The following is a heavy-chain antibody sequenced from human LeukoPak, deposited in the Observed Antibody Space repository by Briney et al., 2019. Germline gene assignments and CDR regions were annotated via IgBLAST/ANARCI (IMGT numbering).Heavy chain of an antibody. V-gene: IGHV1-2*02. D-gene: IGHD2-15*01. Sequence: GASVKVSCKASGYTFTGYYMHWVRQAPGQGLEWMGWINPNSGGTNYAQKFQGRVTMTMDTSISTAYMELSRLRSDDTAVYYCARVCSGGSCYPDYWGQGTLVTVSS. CDR1: GYTFTGYY. CDR3: ARVCSGGSCYPDY. J-gene: IGHJ4*02. CDR2: INPNSGGT.